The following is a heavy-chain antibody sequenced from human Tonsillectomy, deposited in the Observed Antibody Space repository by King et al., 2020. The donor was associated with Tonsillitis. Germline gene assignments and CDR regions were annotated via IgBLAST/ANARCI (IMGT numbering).Heavy chain of an antibody. CDR1: GGSISSYY. J-gene: IGHJ4*02. Sequence: VQLQESGPGLVKPSETLSLTCTVSGGSISSYYWSWIRQPPGKGLEWIGYIYYSGSTNYNPSLQSRVTISVDTSKNQFSLKLSSVTAADTAVYYCARVLSYNWNYYFDYWGQGTLVTVSS. CDR2: IYYSGST. CDR3: ARVLSYNWNYYFDY. D-gene: IGHD1-7*01. V-gene: IGHV4-59*01.